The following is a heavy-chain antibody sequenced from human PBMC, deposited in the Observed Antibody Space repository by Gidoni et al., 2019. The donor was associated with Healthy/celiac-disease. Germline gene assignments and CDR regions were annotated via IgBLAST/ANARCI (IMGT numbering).Heavy chain of an antibody. Sequence: QLQLQESGSGLVKPSQTLSLTCAVPGGSISSGGYSWRWIRQPPGKGLEWIGSIYHSGSTYYNPSRKSRVTISVDRSKNQFSLKLSSVTAADTAVYYCARDRYSSSSGRWYFDLWGRGTLVTVSS. CDR1: GGSISSGGYS. CDR3: ARDRYSSSSGRWYFDL. V-gene: IGHV4-30-2*01. CDR2: IYHSGST. J-gene: IGHJ2*01. D-gene: IGHD6-6*01.